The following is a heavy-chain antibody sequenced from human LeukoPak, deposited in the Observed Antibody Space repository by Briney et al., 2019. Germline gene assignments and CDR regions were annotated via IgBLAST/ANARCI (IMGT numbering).Heavy chain of an antibody. CDR1: GFTFSSYA. V-gene: IGHV3-23*01. Sequence: GGSLRLSCAASGFTFSSYAMSWVRQAPGKGLEWVSAISGSGGSTNYADSVKGRFTISRDNSKNTLYLQMNSLRAEDTAVYYCAKDRGLLFGEFHDYWGQGTLVTVSS. D-gene: IGHD3-10*02. CDR2: ISGSGGST. J-gene: IGHJ4*02. CDR3: AKDRGLLFGEFHDY.